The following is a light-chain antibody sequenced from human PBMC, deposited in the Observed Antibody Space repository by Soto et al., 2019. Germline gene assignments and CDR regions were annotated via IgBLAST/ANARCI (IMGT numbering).Light chain of an antibody. J-gene: IGLJ3*02. Sequence: QSVLTQPASVSGSPGQSITISCTGTSSDVGGYNYVSWYQQHPGKAPKLMVFDVINRPSGVSNRFSGSKSGNTASLTISGLQAEDEADYYCSSYTSINTRVFGGGTKLTVL. CDR2: DVI. V-gene: IGLV2-14*01. CDR1: SSDVGGYNY. CDR3: SSYTSINTRV.